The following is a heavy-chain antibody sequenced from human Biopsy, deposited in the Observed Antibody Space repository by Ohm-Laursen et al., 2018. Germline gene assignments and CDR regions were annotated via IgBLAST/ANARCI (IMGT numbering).Heavy chain of an antibody. J-gene: IGHJ4*02. Sequence: SLRLSCAASGFSFSDYYMIWIRQAPGKGLEWVSYISSSGRTMYYADSVEGRFTISRDNANKSLYLQMNSLRAEDTAVYYCATTRSFDNWGQGTLGTVSS. CDR3: ATTRSFDN. D-gene: IGHD5-24*01. CDR2: ISSSGRTM. V-gene: IGHV3-11*01. CDR1: GFSFSDYY.